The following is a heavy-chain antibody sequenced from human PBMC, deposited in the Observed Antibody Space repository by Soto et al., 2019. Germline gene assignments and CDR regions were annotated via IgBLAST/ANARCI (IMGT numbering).Heavy chain of an antibody. Sequence: SETLSLTCTVSGDSISTSSFYWGWIRQSPGKGLEWIGSVFYSGSTFYNPSLKSRLTISLDTSKNQFSLKLSSVTAADTAVYYCASGPYNFGLYRMDVWGHGIMVTVSS. J-gene: IGHJ6*02. CDR2: VFYSGST. CDR3: ASGPYNFGLYRMDV. CDR1: GDSISTSSFY. D-gene: IGHD3-3*01. V-gene: IGHV4-39*01.